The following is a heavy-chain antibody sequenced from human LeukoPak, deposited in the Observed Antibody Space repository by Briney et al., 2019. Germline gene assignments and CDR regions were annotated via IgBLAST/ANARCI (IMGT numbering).Heavy chain of an antibody. CDR3: ASGDYGGNYLFDY. CDR2: ISYDGSNK. D-gene: IGHD4-23*01. Sequence: PGGSLRLSCAASGFTFSSYAMHWVRQAPGKGLEWVAVISYDGSNKYYADSVKGRFTISRDNAKNSLYLQMNSLRAEDTAVYYCASGDYGGNYLFDYWGQGTLVTVSS. J-gene: IGHJ4*02. CDR1: GFTFSSYA. V-gene: IGHV3-30-3*01.